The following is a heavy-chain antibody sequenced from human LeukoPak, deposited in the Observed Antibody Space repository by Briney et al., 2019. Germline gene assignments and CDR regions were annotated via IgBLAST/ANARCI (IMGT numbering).Heavy chain of an antibody. Sequence: GGSLRLSCAASGFTFSNYWMHWVRQVPGKGLVWVSRINSDGINTSYADSVKGRFTISRDNAKNTLNLQMNSLRAEDTAVYYCARDLGQYYDTSDNWFDPWGQGTLVTVSS. CDR1: GFTFSNYW. CDR3: ARDLGQYYDTSDNWFDP. J-gene: IGHJ5*02. V-gene: IGHV3-74*01. D-gene: IGHD3-22*01. CDR2: INSDGINT.